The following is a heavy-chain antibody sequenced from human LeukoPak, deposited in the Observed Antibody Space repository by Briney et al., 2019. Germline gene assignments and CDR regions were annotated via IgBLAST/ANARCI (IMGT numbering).Heavy chain of an antibody. CDR1: GFTFSTYE. Sequence: GGSLRLSCAASGFTFSTYEMNWVRQAPGKGLEWVSYISNRGSTVYNADSVKGRFTISRDNAKNSLYLQMNSLRVEDTAVYYCAEGTTGWGQGTLVTVSS. J-gene: IGHJ1*01. CDR2: ISNRGSTV. D-gene: IGHD1-1*01. CDR3: AEGTTG. V-gene: IGHV3-48*03.